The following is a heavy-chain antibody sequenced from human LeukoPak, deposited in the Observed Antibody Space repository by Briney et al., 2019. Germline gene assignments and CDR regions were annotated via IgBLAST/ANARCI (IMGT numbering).Heavy chain of an antibody. CDR3: ARDAHYAKAFDI. V-gene: IGHV3-66*01. J-gene: IGHJ3*02. CDR1: GFTASSNY. D-gene: IGHD4-17*01. CDR2: IYSGGST. Sequence: PGGSLRLSCAASGFTASSNYMSWVRQAPGKGLEWVSVIYSGGSTRYADSVKGRFTISRDNSKNTLYLQMNSLRAEGTAVYYCARDAHYAKAFDIWGQGTMVTVSS.